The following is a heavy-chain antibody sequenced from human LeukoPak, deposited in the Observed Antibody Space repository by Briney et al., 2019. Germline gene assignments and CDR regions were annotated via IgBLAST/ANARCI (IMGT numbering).Heavy chain of an antibody. Sequence: GGSLRLSCAASGFTFGIYSMSWVRQAPGKGLEWVSYISSSSSTRYYADSVKGRFTISRDNAKNSLYLQMNSLRAEDTAVYYCAREGASPIFGVVIPSFYYYYGMDVWGQGTTVTVSS. CDR2: ISSSSSTR. J-gene: IGHJ6*02. CDR1: GFTFGIYS. D-gene: IGHD3-3*01. V-gene: IGHV3-48*04. CDR3: AREGASPIFGVVIPSFYYYYGMDV.